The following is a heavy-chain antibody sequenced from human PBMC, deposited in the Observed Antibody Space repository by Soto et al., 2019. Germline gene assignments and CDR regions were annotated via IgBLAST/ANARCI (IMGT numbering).Heavy chain of an antibody. CDR2: ISYDGSNK. D-gene: IGHD6-13*01. CDR3: AREGDGIAAALIDY. CDR1: GFTFSSYA. Sequence: GGSLRLSCAASGFTFSSYAMHWVRQAPGKGLEWVAVISYDGSNKYYADSVKGRFTISRDNSKNTLYLQMNSLRAEDTAVYYCAREGDGIAAALIDYWGQGTLVTVSS. V-gene: IGHV3-30-3*01. J-gene: IGHJ4*02.